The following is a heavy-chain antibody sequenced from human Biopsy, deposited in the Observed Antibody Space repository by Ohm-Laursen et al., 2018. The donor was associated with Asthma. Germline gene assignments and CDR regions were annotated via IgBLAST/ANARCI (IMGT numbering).Heavy chain of an antibody. V-gene: IGHV1-18*01. CDR3: ARAVDYSHYYGIDV. D-gene: IGHD3-10*01. CDR2: ISVYNGNT. Sequence: ASVKVSCKTSGYAFNSASITWVRQAPGQGLEWMGWISVYNGNTKVAQKLQDRVTMITDTSTSTAYMELRSLRSDDTAVYFCARAVDYSHYYGIDVWGQGTTVTVS. CDR1: GYAFNSAS. J-gene: IGHJ6*02.